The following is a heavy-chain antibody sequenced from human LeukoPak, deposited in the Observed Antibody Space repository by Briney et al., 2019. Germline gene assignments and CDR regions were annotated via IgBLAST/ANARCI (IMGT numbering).Heavy chain of an antibody. Sequence: GASVTVSCKASGGTFSSYAISWVRQAPGQGLEWVGGIIPIFGTANYAQKSQGRVTITTDESTSTAYMELSSLRSEDTAVYYCARDRASSSWFDYWGQGTLVTVSS. V-gene: IGHV1-69*05. CDR1: GGTFSSYA. CDR3: ARDRASSSWFDY. J-gene: IGHJ4*02. D-gene: IGHD6-13*01. CDR2: IIPIFGTA.